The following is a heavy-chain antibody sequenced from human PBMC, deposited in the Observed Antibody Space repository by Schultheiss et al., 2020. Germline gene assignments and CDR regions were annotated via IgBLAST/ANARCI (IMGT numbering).Heavy chain of an antibody. V-gene: IGHV2-70*04. CDR2: IDWDDDK. D-gene: IGHD4-17*01. Sequence: SGPTLVKPTQTLTLTCTFSGFSLSTSGMRVTWIRQPPGKALEWLARIDWDDDKRYSPSLKTRLTISKDTSKNQVVLTMTNMDPVDTATYYCARIRRGDGDYVFDYWGQGTLVTVSS. J-gene: IGHJ4*02. CDR3: ARIRRGDGDYVFDY. CDR1: GFSLSTSGMR.